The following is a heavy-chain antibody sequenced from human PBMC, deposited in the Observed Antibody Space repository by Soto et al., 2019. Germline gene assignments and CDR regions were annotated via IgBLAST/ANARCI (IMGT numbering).Heavy chain of an antibody. V-gene: IGHV4-59*01. Sequence: QMQLQESGPGLVKPSETMSLTCTASGASISNYYWNWIRKPPGKGLEWIGHIYNGESTNYNPSLKSRVTISVDTSKHQFSLKLGSVTVADTAVYYCAQTTGWPGFDYWGQGILVTVSS. J-gene: IGHJ4*02. CDR3: AQTTGWPGFDY. CDR2: IYNGEST. CDR1: GASISNYY. D-gene: IGHD6-19*01.